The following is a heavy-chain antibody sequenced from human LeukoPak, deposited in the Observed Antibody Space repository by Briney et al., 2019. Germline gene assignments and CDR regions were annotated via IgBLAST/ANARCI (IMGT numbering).Heavy chain of an antibody. CDR1: GFTFSSYW. D-gene: IGHD6-19*01. J-gene: IGHJ4*02. Sequence: GGSLRLSCAASGFTFSSYWMSWARQAPGKGLEWVANIKQDGSEKYYVDSVKGRFTISRDNAKNSLYLQMNSLRAEDTAVYYCARDKRYSSGWYSLTFDYWGQGTLVTVSS. CDR3: ARDKRYSSGWYSLTFDY. V-gene: IGHV3-7*01. CDR2: IKQDGSEK.